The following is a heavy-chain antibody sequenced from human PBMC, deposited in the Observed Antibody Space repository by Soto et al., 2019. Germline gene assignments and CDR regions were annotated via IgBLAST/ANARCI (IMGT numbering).Heavy chain of an antibody. J-gene: IGHJ4*02. CDR3: ARDEPIAVAGTPFFDY. V-gene: IGHV3-30-3*01. D-gene: IGHD6-19*01. CDR2: ISYDGSNK. Sequence: QVQLVESGGGVVQPGRSLRLSCAASGFTFSSYAMHWVRQAPGKGLEWVAVISYDGSNKYFADSVNGRFTISRDNSKNTVYLQMNSLRAEDTAVYYCARDEPIAVAGTPFFDYWGQGTLVTVSS. CDR1: GFTFSSYA.